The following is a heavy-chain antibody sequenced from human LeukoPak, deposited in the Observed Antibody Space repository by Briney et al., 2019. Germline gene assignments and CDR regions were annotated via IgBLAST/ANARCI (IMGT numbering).Heavy chain of an antibody. V-gene: IGHV3-30*04. CDR2: ISYDGSNK. D-gene: IGHD3-22*01. Sequence: GGSLRLSCAASGFTFSNYAMHWVRQAPGKGLEWVAVISYDGSNKYYADSVKGRFTISRDNSKNTLYLQMNSLRAEDTAVYYCAKDLIITKTEYFDYWGQGTLVTVSS. J-gene: IGHJ4*02. CDR3: AKDLIITKTEYFDY. CDR1: GFTFSNYA.